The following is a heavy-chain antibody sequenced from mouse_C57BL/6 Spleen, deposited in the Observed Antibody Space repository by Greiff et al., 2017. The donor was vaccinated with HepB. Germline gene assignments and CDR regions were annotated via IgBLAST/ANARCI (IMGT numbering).Heavy chain of an antibody. CDR2: IYPGDGDT. CDR1: GYAFSSSW. V-gene: IGHV1-82*01. J-gene: IGHJ4*01. Sequence: QVQLQQSGPELVKPGASVKISCKASGYAFSSSWMNWVKQRPGKGLEWIGRIYPGDGDTNYNGKFKGKATLTADKSSSTAYMQLISLTSEDSAVYFCAREWLGAMDYWGQGTSVTVSS. D-gene: IGHD2-2*01. CDR3: AREWLGAMDY.